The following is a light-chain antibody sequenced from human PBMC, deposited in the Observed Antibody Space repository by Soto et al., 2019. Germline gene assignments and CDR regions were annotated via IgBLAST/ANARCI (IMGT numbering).Light chain of an antibody. CDR2: GAS. J-gene: IGKJ4*01. V-gene: IGKV3-15*01. CDR1: QSVSSD. Sequence: EIVMTQSPATLSVSPGERATLSCRASQSVSSDLAWYPQKPGQAPRLLIYGASTRAPGITARFSGSGSGTAFTHTISTLQSEDFAVYYCQQYNNWSPLSFGGGTKVEIK. CDR3: QQYNNWSPLS.